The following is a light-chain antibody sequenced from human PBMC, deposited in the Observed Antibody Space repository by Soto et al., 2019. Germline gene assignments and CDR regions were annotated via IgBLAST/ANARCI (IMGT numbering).Light chain of an antibody. Sequence: QSVLTQPPSASGSPGQSVTISCTGTSSDVGGYNYVSWYQQHPGKAPKLMIYEVSNRPSGVPDRFSGSKSDNTASLTVSGLRAEDEADYYCKSYAGSNTWVFGGGNKVTVL. V-gene: IGLV2-8*01. J-gene: IGLJ3*02. CDR1: SSDVGGYNY. CDR3: KSYAGSNTWV. CDR2: EVS.